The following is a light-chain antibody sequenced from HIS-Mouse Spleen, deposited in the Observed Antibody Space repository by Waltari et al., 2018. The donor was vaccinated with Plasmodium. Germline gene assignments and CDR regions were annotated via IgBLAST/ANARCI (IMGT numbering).Light chain of an antibody. Sequence: DIQMTQSPSSPSASVGDRVTIPCRASQSISSHLNWYQHKPGKAPKLLIYDAASLQRGVPSRFCSSGSVTDFTLPIISRQPEDFATYYCQQSYSTPLFTFGPGTKVDIK. J-gene: IGKJ3*01. CDR3: QQSYSTPLFT. V-gene: IGKV1-39*01. CDR2: DAA. CDR1: QSISSH.